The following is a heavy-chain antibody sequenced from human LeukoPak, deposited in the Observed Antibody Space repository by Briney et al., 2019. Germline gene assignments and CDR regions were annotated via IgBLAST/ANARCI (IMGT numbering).Heavy chain of an antibody. V-gene: IGHV1-8*01. D-gene: IGHD2-15*01. CDR1: GYTFTSYD. CDR2: MNPNSGNT. CDR3: ARYCSGGSCFHYGMDV. J-gene: IGHJ6*02. Sequence: SVKDSCMATGYTFTSYDINWVRPATGQGLEWMGWMNPNSGNTGYAQKFQGRVTMTRNTSISTAYMELSSLRSEDTAVYYCARYCSGGSCFHYGMDVWGQGTTVTVSS.